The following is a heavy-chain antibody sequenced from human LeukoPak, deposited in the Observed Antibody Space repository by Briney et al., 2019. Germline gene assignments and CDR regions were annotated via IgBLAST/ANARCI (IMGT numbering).Heavy chain of an antibody. D-gene: IGHD2-2*02. CDR1: GYSISSGYY. CDR3: ARHSVGHDVVPAAIRGYYYYYMDV. CDR2: IYHSGST. V-gene: IGHV4-38-2*01. J-gene: IGHJ6*03. Sequence: SETLSLTCAVSGYSISSGYYWGWIRQPPGKGLEWLGSIYHSGSTYYNPSLKSRVTISVDTSKNQFSLKLSSVTAADTAVYYCARHSVGHDVVPAAIRGYYYYYMDVWAKGPRSPSP.